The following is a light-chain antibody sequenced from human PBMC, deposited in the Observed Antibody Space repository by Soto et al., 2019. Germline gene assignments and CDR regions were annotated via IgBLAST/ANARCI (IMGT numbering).Light chain of an antibody. J-gene: IGKJ1*01. V-gene: IGKV3-15*01. CDR3: QQHNNWPWT. Sequence: EIVMTQSPATLSVSPGKRATLSCRASQSVSGYLAWYQQKPGQAPRLLIYDTSTRATGIPARFSGSGSGTEFTLTISSLQSEDFAVYYCQQHNNWPWTFGQGTKMEIK. CDR1: QSVSGY. CDR2: DTS.